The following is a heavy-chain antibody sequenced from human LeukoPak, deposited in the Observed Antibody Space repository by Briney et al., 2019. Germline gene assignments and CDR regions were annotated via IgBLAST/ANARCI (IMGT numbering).Heavy chain of an antibody. V-gene: IGHV3-21*01. J-gene: IGHJ4*02. D-gene: IGHD6-13*01. CDR2: ISSSSSYI. CDR1: GFTFSSYT. CDR3: ARDEVAAAGTDY. Sequence: GGSLRLSCAASGFTFSSYTMHWVRQAPGKGLEWVSSISSSSSYIYYADSVKGRFTISRDNARNSLYLQMNSLRAEDTAVYYCARDEVAAAGTDYWGQGTLVTVSS.